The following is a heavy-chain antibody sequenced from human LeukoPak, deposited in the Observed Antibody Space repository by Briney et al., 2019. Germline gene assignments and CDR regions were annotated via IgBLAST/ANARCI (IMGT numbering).Heavy chain of an antibody. CDR2: IYYGGST. J-gene: IGHJ4*02. V-gene: IGHV4-59*01. CDR3: ASLGVAGYSYGDDY. CDR1: GGSISSYY. D-gene: IGHD5-18*01. Sequence: SETLSLTCTVSGGSISSYYWSWIRQPPGKGLEWIGYIYYGGSTNYNPSLKSRVTISVDTSKNQFSLKLSSVTAADTAVYYCASLGVAGYSYGDDYWGQGTLVTVSS.